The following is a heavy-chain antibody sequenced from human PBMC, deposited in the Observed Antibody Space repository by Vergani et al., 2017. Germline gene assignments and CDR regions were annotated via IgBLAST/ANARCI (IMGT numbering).Heavy chain of an antibody. CDR3: ARDERRPWSNSWARFEY. CDR1: GESFSSFY. V-gene: IGHV4-34*02. D-gene: IGHD6-13*01. CDR2: INNDGHT. J-gene: IGHJ4*02. Sequence: QVQLQQWGAGVVKPSGTLSLTCAVFGESFSSFYWSWIRQPPGKGLEWIGEINNDGHTNYNPSLESRVTVSRDTAKNQFSLSLNSVTAADTAIYYCARDERRPWSNSWARFEYWGLGIPVTVSS.